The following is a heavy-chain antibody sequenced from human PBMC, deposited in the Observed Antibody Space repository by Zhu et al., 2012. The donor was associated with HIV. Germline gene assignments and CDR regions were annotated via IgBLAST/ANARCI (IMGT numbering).Heavy chain of an antibody. V-gene: IGHV4-39*01. CDR2: IYYSGST. CDR3: ARLRGAAAGFY. Sequence: QVQLQESGPGLVKPSETLSLTCTVSGGSISSSSYYWGWIRQPPGKGLEWIGSIYYSGSTYYNPSLKSRVTISVDTSKNQFSLKLSSVTAADTAVYYCARLRGAAAGFYWGQGTLVTVSS. CDR1: GGSISSSSYY. D-gene: IGHD6-13*01. J-gene: IGHJ4*02.